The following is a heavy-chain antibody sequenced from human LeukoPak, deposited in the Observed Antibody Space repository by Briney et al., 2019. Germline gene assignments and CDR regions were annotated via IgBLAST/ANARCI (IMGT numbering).Heavy chain of an antibody. CDR2: INPNSGGT. Sequence: ASVKVSCKSSGYTFTGYYIHWVRQAPGQGLEWMGWINPNSGGTNYAQKFQGRVTMTKDTSISTAYMELSSLRYDDTAVYYCARAYTYGIFDYWGQGTLVTVSS. CDR3: ARAYTYGIFDY. J-gene: IGHJ4*02. V-gene: IGHV1-2*02. CDR1: GYTFTGYY. D-gene: IGHD5-18*01.